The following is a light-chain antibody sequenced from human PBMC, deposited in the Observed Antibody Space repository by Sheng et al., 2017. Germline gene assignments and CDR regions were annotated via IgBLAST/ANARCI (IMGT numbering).Light chain of an antibody. CDR3: QQTYGTVWA. Sequence: IQMTQSPSSLSASVGDRVTITCRASQRISSYVHWYQQKPGKAPNLLIYGATTLHRGVPSRFRGSGSGTDFTLTISSLQPEDFAIYYCQQTYGTVWAFGQGTKVEIK. CDR2: GAT. CDR1: QRISSY. V-gene: IGKV1-39*01. J-gene: IGKJ1*01.